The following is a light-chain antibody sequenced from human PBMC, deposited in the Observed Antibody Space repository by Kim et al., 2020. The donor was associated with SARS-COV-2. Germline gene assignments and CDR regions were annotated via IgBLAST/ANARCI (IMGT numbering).Light chain of an antibody. J-gene: IGLJ3*02. V-gene: IGLV3-21*03. CDR3: QVWDGSSDRV. Sequence: VVPGKTARITCGGNNIGSESVHWYQQKPGQAPVLVMYDDSDRPSGIPERFSGSNSGNMATLTISRVEAGDEADYYCQVWDGSSDRVFGGGTQLTVL. CDR2: DDS. CDR1: NIGSES.